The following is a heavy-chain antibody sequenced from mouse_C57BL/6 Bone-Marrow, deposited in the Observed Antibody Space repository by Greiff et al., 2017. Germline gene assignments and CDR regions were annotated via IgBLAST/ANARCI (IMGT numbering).Heavy chain of an antibody. CDR1: GYTFTDYN. D-gene: IGHD1-1*01. CDR3: AGRDRGRFYGYFDV. CDR2: INPNNGGT. Sequence: VQLQQSGPELVKPGASVKIPCKASGYTFTDYNMDWVKQSHGKSLEWIGDINPNNGGTIYNQKFKGKATLTLDKSSSPAYMGLRSLTSEDTAVVYFAGRDRGRFYGYFDVWGAGTTAT. V-gene: IGHV1-18*01. J-gene: IGHJ1*01.